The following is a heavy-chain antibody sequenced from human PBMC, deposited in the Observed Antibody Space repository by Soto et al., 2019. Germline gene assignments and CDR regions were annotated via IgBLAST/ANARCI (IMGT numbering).Heavy chain of an antibody. CDR1: GFTFINYA. CDR3: AKGSGYDYTYYYHCYMDV. CDR2: ISGAGGST. D-gene: IGHD5-12*01. Sequence: EVQLLESGGGLVQPGGSLRLSCAASGFTFINYAMSWVRQAPGKGLEWVSSISGAGGSTYYADSVKGRFTISRDNSKNTLYLQVNSLRADDTAVYYSAKGSGYDYTYYYHCYMDVWGKGTTVTVSS. V-gene: IGHV3-23*01. J-gene: IGHJ6*03.